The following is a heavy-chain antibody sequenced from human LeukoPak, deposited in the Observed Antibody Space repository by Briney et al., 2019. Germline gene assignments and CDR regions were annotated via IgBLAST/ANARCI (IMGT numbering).Heavy chain of an antibody. J-gene: IGHJ4*02. Sequence: PSETLSLTCTVSGGSISSYYWSWIRQPPGKGLEWIGYIYYSGSTNYNPSLKSRVTISVDTSKNQFSLKLSSVTAADTAVYYCARRRLAYFDYWGQGTLVTVSS. D-gene: IGHD6-6*01. CDR1: GGSISSYY. CDR3: ARRRLAYFDY. CDR2: IYYSGST. V-gene: IGHV4-59*08.